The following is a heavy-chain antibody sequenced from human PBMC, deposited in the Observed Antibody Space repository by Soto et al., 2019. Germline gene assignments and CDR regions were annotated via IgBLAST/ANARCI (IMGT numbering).Heavy chain of an antibody. CDR1: GGSISSGGYY. V-gene: IGHV4-39*01. J-gene: IGHJ4*02. D-gene: IGHD6-13*01. Sequence: SETLSLTCTVSGGSISSGGYYWSWIRQPPGKGLEWIGSIYYSGTTYYNPSLKSRVTISIDTSKNQFALNLRSVTAADTAVYYCARSSNWYFDYWGQGTLVTVSS. CDR3: ARSSNWYFDY. CDR2: IYYSGTT.